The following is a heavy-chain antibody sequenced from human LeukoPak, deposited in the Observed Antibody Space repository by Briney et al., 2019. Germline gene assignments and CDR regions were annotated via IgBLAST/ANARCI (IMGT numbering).Heavy chain of an antibody. CDR3: VRDPVGGSTIFDC. CDR2: IYYSGST. J-gene: IGHJ4*02. V-gene: IGHV4-59*01. Sequence: SETLSLTCTVSGGSISSYYWSWIRQPPGKGLEWIGYIYYSGSTNYNPSLKSRVTISVDTSKNQFSLKLSSVTAADTAVYYCVRDPVGGSTIFDCWGQGTLVTVSS. CDR1: GGSISSYY. D-gene: IGHD1-26*01.